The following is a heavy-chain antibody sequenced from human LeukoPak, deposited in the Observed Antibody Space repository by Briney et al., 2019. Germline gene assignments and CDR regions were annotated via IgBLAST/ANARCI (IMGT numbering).Heavy chain of an antibody. J-gene: IGHJ4*02. CDR2: IKTNAEGGTL. V-gene: IGHV3-15*07. D-gene: IGHD3-3*02. Sequence: GGSLRLSCAASGFAYSNVWMNWVRQAPGKGLEWVGRIKTNAEGGTLDYTAPVKGRFTISRDDSKNTLYLQRDSLEVEDTGMYYCTTGIDDEGGYWGQGTLVTVSS. CDR3: TTGIDDEGGY. CDR1: GFAYSNVW.